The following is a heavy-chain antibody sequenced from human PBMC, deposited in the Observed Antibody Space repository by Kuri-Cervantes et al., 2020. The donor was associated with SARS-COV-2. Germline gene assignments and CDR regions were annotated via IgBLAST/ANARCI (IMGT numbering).Heavy chain of an antibody. CDR1: GYSFTNYR. CDR2: TYPGDSDT. V-gene: IGHV5-51*01. D-gene: IGHD3-3*01. J-gene: IGHJ5*01. Sequence: GESLKISCKGSGYSFTNYRIAWVRQVPGKGLECMGVTYPGDSDTTYSPSFQGQVTISVDKSISTAYLQWSSLKASDTAIYYCARHSITVFGALTAPFDSWGQGTLVTVSS. CDR3: ARHSITVFGALTAPFDS.